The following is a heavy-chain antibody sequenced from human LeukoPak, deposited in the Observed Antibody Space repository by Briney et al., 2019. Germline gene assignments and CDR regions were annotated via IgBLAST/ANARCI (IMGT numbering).Heavy chain of an antibody. CDR3: ARESDYGDYLIDFAVDY. J-gene: IGHJ4*02. CDR2: IWYDGSNK. D-gene: IGHD4-17*01. CDR1: GXTFSSDG. V-gene: IGHV3-33*01. Sequence: GRSLRLSCAASGXTFSSDGVHWVRQAPGTGLEGVALIWYDGSNKYYADSVKGRFTISRDNSKNTLYLQMNSLRAEDTAVYYCARESDYGDYLIDFAVDYWGQGTLVTVSS.